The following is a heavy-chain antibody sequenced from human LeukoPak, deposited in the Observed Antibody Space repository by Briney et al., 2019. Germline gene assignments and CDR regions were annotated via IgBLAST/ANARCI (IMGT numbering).Heavy chain of an antibody. CDR2: ISWNSGRI. CDR3: VKDNKDYYGSGTYSDY. V-gene: IGHV3-9*01. J-gene: IGHJ4*02. CDR1: GFTLDDYA. Sequence: GGSLRLSCAASGFTLDDYAMHWVRQIPGKGLAWVSGISWNSGRIRYADSVKGRFTISRDNANNSLYLQMNSLRPEDTAVYYCVKDNKDYYGSGTYSDYWGQGTLVTVSS. D-gene: IGHD3-10*01.